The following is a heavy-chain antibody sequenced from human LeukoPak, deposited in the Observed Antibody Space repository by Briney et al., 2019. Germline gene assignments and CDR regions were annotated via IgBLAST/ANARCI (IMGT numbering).Heavy chain of an antibody. CDR2: ISSSSSTI. Sequence: GGSLRLSCAASGFTFSSYSMNWVRQAPGKGLEWVSYISSSSSTIYYADSVKGRFTISRDNAKNSLYLQMNSLRDEDTAVYYCAREVVVAATLTTYYYYYGMDVWGQGTTVTVSS. CDR1: GFTFSSYS. J-gene: IGHJ6*02. CDR3: AREVVVAATLTTYYYYYGMDV. D-gene: IGHD2-15*01. V-gene: IGHV3-48*02.